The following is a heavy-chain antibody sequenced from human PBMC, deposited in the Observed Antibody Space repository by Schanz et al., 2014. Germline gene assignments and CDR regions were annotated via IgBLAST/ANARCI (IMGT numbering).Heavy chain of an antibody. J-gene: IGHJ4*02. D-gene: IGHD3-10*01. V-gene: IGHV3-23*04. CDR3: AKYRGYYRVSGSYRELEY. CDR2: IGTSGGT. Sequence: EAHLVESGGGLVKPGGSLTLSCAASRFTVTNAWMSWVRQAPGKGLEWVSTIGTSGGTNYAESVKGRFTISRDNSKNTLYLQMNSLRPEDTAVYYCAKYRGYYRVSGSYRELEYWGQGTLXTVSS. CDR1: RFTVTNAW.